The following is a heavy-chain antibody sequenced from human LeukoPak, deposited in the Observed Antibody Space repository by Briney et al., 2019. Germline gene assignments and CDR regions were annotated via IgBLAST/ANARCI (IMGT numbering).Heavy chain of an antibody. Sequence: WGSLRLSCAASGFTFSSYSMNWVRRVPGKGLEWVSYISSSSSTIYYADSVKGRFTISRDNAKNSLYLQMNSLRAEDTAVYYCARDFHRRLYDSSAYHPYWGQGTLVTVSS. CDR1: GFTFSSYS. CDR2: ISSSSSTI. J-gene: IGHJ4*02. CDR3: ARDFHRRLYDSSAYHPY. D-gene: IGHD3-22*01. V-gene: IGHV3-48*01.